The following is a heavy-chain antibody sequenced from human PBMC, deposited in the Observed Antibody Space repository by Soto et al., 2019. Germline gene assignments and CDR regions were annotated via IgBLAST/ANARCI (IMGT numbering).Heavy chain of an antibody. CDR3: ARGVGGGYSYGYYYYYGMDV. V-gene: IGHV3-21*01. CDR1: GSPFSSYS. J-gene: IGHJ6*02. CDR2: ISSSSSYI. Sequence: PGGSLRLSCAASGSPFSSYSMNWVRQAPGQGLEWVSSISSSSSYIYYADSVKGRFTISRDNAKNSLYLQMNSLRAEDTAVYYCARGVGGGYSYGYYYYYGMDVWGQGTTVTVSS. D-gene: IGHD5-18*01.